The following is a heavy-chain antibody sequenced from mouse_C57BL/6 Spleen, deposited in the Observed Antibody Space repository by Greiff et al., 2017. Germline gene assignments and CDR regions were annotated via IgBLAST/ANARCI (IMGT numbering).Heavy chain of an antibody. J-gene: IGHJ4*01. D-gene: IGHD2-1*01. V-gene: IGHV1-55*01. Sequence: LVESGAELVRPGTSVKVSCKASGYTFTSYWITWVQQRPGQGLEWIGAIYPGGGSTNYNEKFKSQATLTVDTSSSTAYMQLSSLTSEDSAVYYCAKGGNSYYYAMDYWGQGTSVTVSS. CDR2: IYPGGGST. CDR3: AKGGNSYYYAMDY. CDR1: GYTFTSYW.